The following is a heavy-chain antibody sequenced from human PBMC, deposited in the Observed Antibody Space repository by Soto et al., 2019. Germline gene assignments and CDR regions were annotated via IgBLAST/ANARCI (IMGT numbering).Heavy chain of an antibody. J-gene: IGHJ6*02. CDR2: ISGSSGYT. CDR1: GFPFSDSY. V-gene: IGHV3-11*06. CDR3: ARDRGGYGPPDV. Sequence: QVQLVESGGGLVKPGGSLRLSCAASGFPFSDSYMSWIRQAPGKGLQWVAYISGSSGYTGYADSVKGRFTISRDNAKNALYLQMNSLRAEDTAVYYCARDRGGYGPPDVWGQGTTVTVSS. D-gene: IGHD3-10*01.